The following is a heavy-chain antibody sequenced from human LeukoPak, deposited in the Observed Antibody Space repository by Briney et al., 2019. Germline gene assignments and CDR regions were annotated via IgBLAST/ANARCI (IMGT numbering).Heavy chain of an antibody. J-gene: IGHJ4*02. V-gene: IGHV3-74*01. CDR2: INSDGSST. CDR1: GFTFSSYW. Sequence: GGSLRLSCAASGFTFSSYWMHWVRQAPGKGLVWVSRINSDGSSTSYADSVKGRFTISRDNAKHTLYLQMNSLRAEDTAVYYCARVKDGYIFDYWGQGTLVTVSS. CDR3: ARVKDGYIFDY. D-gene: IGHD5-24*01.